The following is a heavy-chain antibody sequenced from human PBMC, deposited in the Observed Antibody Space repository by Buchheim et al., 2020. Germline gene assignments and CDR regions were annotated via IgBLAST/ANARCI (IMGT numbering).Heavy chain of an antibody. CDR3: AKAGIRPYCSSTSCYRYYYYYMDV. D-gene: IGHD2-2*01. CDR2: ISVGGGST. J-gene: IGHJ6*03. CDR1: GFPVISNY. Sequence: EVQLVESGGGLVQPGGSLRLSCAASGFPVISNYMCWVRQAPGRGLVWVSPISVGGGSTYYADSVRARFPIPRANSKNTLYLQMNSLRAEDTAVYYCAKAGIRPYCSSTSCYRYYYYYMDVWGKGTT. V-gene: IGHV3-23*04.